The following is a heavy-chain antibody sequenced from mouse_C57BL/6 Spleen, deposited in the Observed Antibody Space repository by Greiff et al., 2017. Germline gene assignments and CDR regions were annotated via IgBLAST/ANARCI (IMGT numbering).Heavy chain of an antibody. D-gene: IGHD1-1*01. CDR3: ARGTTVVATDY. V-gene: IGHV3-6*01. CDR1: GYSITSGYY. Sequence: EVKLMESGPGLVKPSQSLSLTCSVTGYSITSGYYWNWIRQFPGNKLEWMGYISYDGSNNYNPSLKNRISITRDTSKNQFFLKLNSVTTEDTATYYCARGTTVVATDYWGQGTTLTVSS. CDR2: ISYDGSN. J-gene: IGHJ2*01.